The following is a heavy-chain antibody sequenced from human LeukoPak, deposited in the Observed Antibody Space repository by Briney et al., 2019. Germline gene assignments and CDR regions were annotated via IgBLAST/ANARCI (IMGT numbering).Heavy chain of an antibody. CDR1: GGSVDSGYYF. CDR2: IHHSGSS. J-gene: IGHJ4*01. V-gene: IGHV4-61*01. D-gene: IGHD4-17*01. CDR3: ARDHGDYGDYGNYDY. Sequence: SETLSLTCTVSGGSVDSGYYFWSWIRQPPGKGLEWIGYIHHSGSSNYSPSLKSRVAISLDTSKNQFSLKVNSMTAADTAVYYCARDHGDYGDYGNYDYWGHGILVTVSS.